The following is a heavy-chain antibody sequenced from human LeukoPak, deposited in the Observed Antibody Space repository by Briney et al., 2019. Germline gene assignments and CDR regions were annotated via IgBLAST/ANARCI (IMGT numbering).Heavy chain of an antibody. D-gene: IGHD2-8*02. CDR3: ARVPSGHYYYYYYMDV. J-gene: IGHJ6*03. Sequence: GASVKVSCKASGYTFTSYGISWVRQAPGQGLEWMGWISAYNGNTNYAQKLQGRVTMTTDTSTSTAYMELRSLRSDDTALYYCARVPSGHYYYYYYMDVWGKGTTVTVSS. V-gene: IGHV1-18*01. CDR1: GYTFTSYG. CDR2: ISAYNGNT.